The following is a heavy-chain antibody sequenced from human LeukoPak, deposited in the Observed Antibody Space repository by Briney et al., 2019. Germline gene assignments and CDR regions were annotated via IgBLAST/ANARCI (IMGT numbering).Heavy chain of an antibody. D-gene: IGHD1-1*01. CDR1: GGSVSSSSYY. J-gene: IGHJ5*02. CDR3: ARRGGGMT. Sequence: SETLSLTCTVSGGSVSSSSYYWGWIRQPPGKGLEWIGSIYYSGITYDNPSLASRVTISVDTSKNQFSLKLSSVTAADTAVYYCARRGGGMTWGQGTLVTVSS. V-gene: IGHV4-39*01. CDR2: IYYSGIT.